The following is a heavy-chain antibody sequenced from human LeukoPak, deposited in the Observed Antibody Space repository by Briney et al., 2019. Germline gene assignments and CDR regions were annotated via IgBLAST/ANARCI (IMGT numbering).Heavy chain of an antibody. CDR2: IKKTGSET. Sequence: PGGSLRLSCAASGVTFSSYAMSWVRQAPGKGLEWVAYIKKTGSETYHVDSVKGRFTITRDNARNSLFLQMNSLRAEDTAVYYCAREDGYCSGGNCYSYFDSWGQGTLVTVSS. J-gene: IGHJ4*02. V-gene: IGHV3-7*01. CDR1: GVTFSSYA. CDR3: AREDGYCSGGNCYSYFDS. D-gene: IGHD2-15*01.